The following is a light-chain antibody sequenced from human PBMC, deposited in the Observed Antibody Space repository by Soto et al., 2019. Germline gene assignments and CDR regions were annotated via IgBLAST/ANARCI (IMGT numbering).Light chain of an antibody. V-gene: IGLV2-14*01. CDR2: DVT. Sequence: SALTQPATVSVSPGQSITISCTGTSSDVGSYNYVSWYQQHPVKAPKLMIYDVTNRPSGVSDRFSGSKSGNTASLTISGLQAEDEADYYCSSYTSSSTPYVFGTGTKVTVL. J-gene: IGLJ1*01. CDR3: SSYTSSSTPYV. CDR1: SSDVGSYNY.